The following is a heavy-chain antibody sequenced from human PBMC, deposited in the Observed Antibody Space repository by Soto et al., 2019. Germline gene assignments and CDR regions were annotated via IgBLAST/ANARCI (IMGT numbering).Heavy chain of an antibody. D-gene: IGHD3-9*01. J-gene: IGHJ4*02. CDR1: GFTFSSYS. CDR3: AKDPALRYFDWFIDY. Sequence: GGSLRLSCAASGFTFSSYSMNWVRQAPGKGLEWVSSISSSSSYIYYADSVKGRFTISRDNAKNTLYLQMNSLRAEDTAVYYCAKDPALRYFDWFIDYWGQGTLVTVSS. V-gene: IGHV3-21*01. CDR2: ISSSSSYI.